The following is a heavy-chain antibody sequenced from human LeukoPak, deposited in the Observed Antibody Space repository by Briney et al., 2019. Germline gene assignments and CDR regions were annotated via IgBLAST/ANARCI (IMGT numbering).Heavy chain of an antibody. V-gene: IGHV1-69*13. CDR2: IVPMFTTS. CDR3: ARVKESAPVAAAIPYFFDR. D-gene: IGHD2-2*01. J-gene: IGHJ4*02. Sequence: ASVKVSCKASGGSFTNYAVSWLRQAPGHGLEWMGAIVPMFTTSDYAQKFRDRVTITADESTSTVYMDLRRLTYEDTAIYYCARVKESAPVAAAIPYFFDRWGQGTLVTVSS. CDR1: GGSFTNYA.